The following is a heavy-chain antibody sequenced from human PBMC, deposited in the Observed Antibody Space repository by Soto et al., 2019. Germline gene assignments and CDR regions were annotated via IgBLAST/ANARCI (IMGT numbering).Heavy chain of an antibody. V-gene: IGHV3-74*01. Sequence: GALRLSCEASGFIFTNFWMHWVRQVPGKGLVWVSRIDTSGSSTSYADSVKGRFTISRDNAKNTVSLQMNSLRAEDTGVYYCAKDSWYFDLWSQGSLVTVSS. CDR3: AKDSWYFDL. CDR1: GFIFTNFW. J-gene: IGHJ4*02. CDR2: IDTSGSST. D-gene: IGHD6-13*01.